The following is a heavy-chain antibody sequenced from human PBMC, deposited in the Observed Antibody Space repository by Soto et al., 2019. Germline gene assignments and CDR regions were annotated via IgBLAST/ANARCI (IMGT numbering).Heavy chain of an antibody. D-gene: IGHD6-6*01. CDR1: GFTFSTYA. J-gene: IGHJ5*02. Sequence: PGGSLRLSCAASGFTFSTYAMSWVRQAPGTGLEWVATLSGSAGSTFYADSVKGRFAISRDNSKNTLFLQMNSLRAEDTAVYYCAKRGVVYSSSFGVFFDPWGQGTLVTVSS. CDR3: AKRGVVYSSSFGVFFDP. V-gene: IGHV3-23*01. CDR2: LSGSAGST.